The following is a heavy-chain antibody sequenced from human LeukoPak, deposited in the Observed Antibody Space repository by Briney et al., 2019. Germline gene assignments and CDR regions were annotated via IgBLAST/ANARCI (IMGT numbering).Heavy chain of an antibody. CDR2: INPSNGDT. V-gene: IGHV1-2*02. Sequence: ASVKVSCKASGYTFSGYYIHWVRQAPGQGLEWVAWINPSNGDTNYAQKFQGRVTMTRDTSISTAYMELTRLISDDTAVYYCARVGSSGWYVHPTLDYWGQGTLVTVSS. CDR3: ARVGSSGWYVHPTLDY. D-gene: IGHD6-19*01. CDR1: GYTFSGYY. J-gene: IGHJ4*02.